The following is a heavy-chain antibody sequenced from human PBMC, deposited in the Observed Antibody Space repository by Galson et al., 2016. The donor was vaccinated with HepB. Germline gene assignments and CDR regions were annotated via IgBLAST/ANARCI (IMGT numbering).Heavy chain of an antibody. D-gene: IGHD6-13*01. J-gene: IGHJ4*02. V-gene: IGHV3-33*01. CDR3: AREAGIASAATYDY. CDR2: IWSDGSNK. CDR1: GFTFSRYG. Sequence: SLRLSCAASGFTFSRYGMHWVRQAPGKGLEWVALIWSDGSNKYYADSVKGRFTISRDNYKNTAYLQMNSLGAEDRAVYYCAREAGIASAATYDYWGQGTLVTVSS.